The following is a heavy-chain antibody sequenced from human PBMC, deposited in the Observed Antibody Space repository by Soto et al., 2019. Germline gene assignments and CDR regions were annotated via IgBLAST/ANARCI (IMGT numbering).Heavy chain of an antibody. D-gene: IGHD6-13*01. CDR2: ISGSAGST. CDR3: GKELTSTWYPLDY. Sequence: RLCCSASGFRFSDYSMSWVRQAPGKGLEWVSVISGSAGSTFYADSVKGRFTISRDNSQSTLYLQMNSLRAEDTAVYYCGKELTSTWYPLDYWGQGTRVTVSS. J-gene: IGHJ4*02. V-gene: IGHV3-23*01. CDR1: GFRFSDYS.